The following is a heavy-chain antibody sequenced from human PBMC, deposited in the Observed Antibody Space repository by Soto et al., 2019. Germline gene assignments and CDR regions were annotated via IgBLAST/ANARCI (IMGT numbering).Heavy chain of an antibody. D-gene: IGHD3-22*01. CDR1: GGSVSSTTYY. CDR2: FYYSGSI. V-gene: IGHV4-61*01. CDR3: ASERIRCGYSHSYGIDV. J-gene: IGHJ6*02. Sequence: QVQLQESGPGLVKPSETLSLTCTVSGGSVSSTTYYWSRIRQPPGKTLEWIGYFYYSGSINYNPSLKSRVTISVDTSKNQFSLKLSSVTAADTAVYYCASERIRCGYSHSYGIDVWGQGTTVTVSS.